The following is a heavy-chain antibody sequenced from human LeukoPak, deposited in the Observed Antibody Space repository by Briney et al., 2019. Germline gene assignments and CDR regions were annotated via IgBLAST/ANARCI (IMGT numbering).Heavy chain of an antibody. CDR2: ISGSGATT. V-gene: IGHV3-23*01. Sequence: GGSLRLSCAASGFSFRTYAMTWVRQAPGKGLEWVPSISGSGATTYNADPLKGRFTISRDNSKNTLYLQMNSLRAEDTAVYYCVRESTSSGYYYAPDYWGQGTLVTVS. J-gene: IGHJ4*02. CDR3: VRESTSSGYYYAPDY. CDR1: GFSFRTYA. D-gene: IGHD3-22*01.